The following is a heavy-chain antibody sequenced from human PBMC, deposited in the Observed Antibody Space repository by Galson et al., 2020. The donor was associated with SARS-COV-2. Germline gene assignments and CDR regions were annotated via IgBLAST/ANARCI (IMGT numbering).Heavy chain of an antibody. Sequence: GGPLRPSCEASGFTFSTYGMDWVRQAQGKGLEWVAAIWYDGSNKYYADSVKGRFTISRDNSKNTLYLQMNSLRADDTAVYYCARGSSSHAFDIWGQGTMVTVSS. CDR2: IWYDGSNK. CDR3: ARGSSSHAFDI. J-gene: IGHJ3*02. CDR1: GFTFSTYG. V-gene: IGHV3-33*01. D-gene: IGHD6-6*01.